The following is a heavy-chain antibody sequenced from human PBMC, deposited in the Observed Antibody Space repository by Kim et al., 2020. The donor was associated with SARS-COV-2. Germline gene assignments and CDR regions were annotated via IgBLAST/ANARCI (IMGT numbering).Heavy chain of an antibody. D-gene: IGHD6-6*01. CDR1: GFTFSSYA. J-gene: IGHJ1*01. CDR3: ARVRMLYSSWSMYCQH. Sequence: GGSLRLSCAASGFTFSSYAMHWVRQAPGKGLEWVAVISYDGSNKYYADSVKGRFTISRDNSKNTLYLQMNSLRAEDTAVYYCARVRMLYSSWSMYCQHWG. CDR2: ISYDGSNK. V-gene: IGHV3-30-3*01.